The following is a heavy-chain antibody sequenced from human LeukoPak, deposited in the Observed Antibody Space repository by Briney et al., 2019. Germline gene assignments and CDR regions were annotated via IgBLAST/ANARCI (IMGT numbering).Heavy chain of an antibody. CDR1: GFTFSNYA. Sequence: GGSLRLSCAASGFTFSNYAMSWVRQAPGKGLEWVSGINWNGGSTGYADSVKGRFTISRDNAKNSLYLQMNSLRAEDTALYYCATSRYSGSYTDLDYWGQGTLVTVSS. D-gene: IGHD1-26*01. CDR3: ATSRYSGSYTDLDY. J-gene: IGHJ4*02. CDR2: INWNGGST. V-gene: IGHV3-20*04.